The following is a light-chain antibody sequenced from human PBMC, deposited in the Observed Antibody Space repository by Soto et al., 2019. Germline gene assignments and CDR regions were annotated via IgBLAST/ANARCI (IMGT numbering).Light chain of an antibody. CDR1: SSDVVGYNY. CDR3: SSYTSSSVV. J-gene: IGLJ2*01. CDR2: EVS. Sequence: QSALTQPASVSGSPGQSITISCTGTSSDVVGYNYVSWYQQHPGKAPKPMIYEVSNRPSGVSNRFSGSKSGNTASLTISGLQDEDEADYYCSSYTSSSVVFGGGTKLTVL. V-gene: IGLV2-14*01.